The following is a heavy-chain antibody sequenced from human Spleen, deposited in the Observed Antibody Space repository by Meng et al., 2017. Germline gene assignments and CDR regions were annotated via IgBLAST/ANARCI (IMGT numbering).Heavy chain of an antibody. CDR1: GFTFSSYA. D-gene: IGHD5-18*01. V-gene: IGHV3-30*04. CDR2: ISYDGSNK. Sequence: GESLKISCAASGFTFSSYAMHWVRQAPGKGLEWVAVISYDGSNKYYADSVKGRFTISRDNSKNTLYLQMNSLRAEDTAVYYCARGLGGTWIQLWLRKGSDAFDIWGQGTMVTVSS. CDR3: ARGLGGTWIQLWLRKGSDAFDI. J-gene: IGHJ3*02.